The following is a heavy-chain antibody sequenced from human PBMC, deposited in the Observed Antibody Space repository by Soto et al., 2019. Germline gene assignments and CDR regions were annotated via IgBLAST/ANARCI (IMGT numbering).Heavy chain of an antibody. CDR2: IIPIFGTA. J-gene: IGHJ5*02. CDR3: ARDRSGYYGSGSYRNWFDP. D-gene: IGHD3-10*01. Sequence: QVQLVQSGAEVKKPGSSVNVSCKASGGTFSSYAISWVRQAPGQGLEWMGGIIPIFGTANYAQKFQGRVTITADESTSTAYMELSSLRSEDTAVYYCARDRSGYYGSGSYRNWFDPWGQGTLVTVSS. V-gene: IGHV1-69*01. CDR1: GGTFSSYA.